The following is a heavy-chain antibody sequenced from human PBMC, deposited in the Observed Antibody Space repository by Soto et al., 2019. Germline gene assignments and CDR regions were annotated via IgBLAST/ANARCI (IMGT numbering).Heavy chain of an antibody. CDR3: AKVDPVYSSGCDY. D-gene: IGHD6-19*01. J-gene: IGHJ4*02. CDR1: GFTFSSHG. V-gene: IGHV3-23*01. Sequence: GGSLRLSCAASGFTFSSHGMSWVRQAPGKGLEWVSTISGSGDNTYYADSVRGRFTISRDNSKNTLYLQMNSLRAEDTAVYYCAKVDPVYSSGCDYWGQGTLVTVSS. CDR2: ISGSGDNT.